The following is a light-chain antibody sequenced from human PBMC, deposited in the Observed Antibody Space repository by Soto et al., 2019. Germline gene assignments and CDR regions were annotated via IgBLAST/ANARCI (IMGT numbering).Light chain of an antibody. CDR3: QHYGSSFWT. J-gene: IGKJ1*01. Sequence: EIVLTQSPGTLSLSPGERATLSCRASQSVSSNYLAWYRQTPGQAPRLVIYGASSRATGIPDRFSGSGSGTDFTLPISRLEPEDFAVYYCQHYGSSFWTFGQGTKVEIK. V-gene: IGKV3-20*01. CDR1: QSVSSNY. CDR2: GAS.